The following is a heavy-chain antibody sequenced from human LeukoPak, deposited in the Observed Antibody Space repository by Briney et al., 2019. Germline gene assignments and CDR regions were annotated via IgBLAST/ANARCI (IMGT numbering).Heavy chain of an antibody. CDR2: IWSDGSNK. CDR3: ARDFYGDFSKFDY. D-gene: IGHD4-17*01. CDR1: GFPFSTYG. J-gene: IGHJ4*02. Sequence: GGSLRLSCAASGFPFSTYGMHWVRQAPGKGLEWVAVIWSDGSNKDYGDSVKGRFTISRDNSKNTVYLQMNSLRAEDTAVYYCARDFYGDFSKFDYWGQGTLVTVSS. V-gene: IGHV3-33*01.